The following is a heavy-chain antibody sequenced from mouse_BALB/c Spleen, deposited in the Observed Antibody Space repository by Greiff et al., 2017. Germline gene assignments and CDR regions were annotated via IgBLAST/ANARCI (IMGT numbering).Heavy chain of an antibody. Sequence: EVQRVESGGGLVQPKGSLKLSCAASGFTFNTYAMNWVRQAPGKGLEWVARIRSKSNNYATYYADSVKDRFTISRDDSQSMLYLQMNNLKTEDTAMYYCVRDSSGYYFDYWGQGTTLTVSS. V-gene: IGHV10-1*02. CDR1: GFTFNTYA. CDR2: IRSKSNNYAT. D-gene: IGHD3-1*01. J-gene: IGHJ2*01. CDR3: VRDSSGYYFDY.